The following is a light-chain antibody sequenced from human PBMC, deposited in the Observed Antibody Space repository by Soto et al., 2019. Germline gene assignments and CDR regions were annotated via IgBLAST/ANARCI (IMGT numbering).Light chain of an antibody. Sequence: ALTQPRSVSGSPGQSVTISCTGTSSDVGGYNYVSWYQQHPGKAPKLMIYDVSKRPSGVPDRLSGSKTGNTASLTISGLQAEDEADYYCCSYAGSYIFVFGTGTKVTVL. CDR1: SSDVGGYNY. J-gene: IGLJ1*01. V-gene: IGLV2-11*01. CDR2: DVS. CDR3: CSYAGSYIFV.